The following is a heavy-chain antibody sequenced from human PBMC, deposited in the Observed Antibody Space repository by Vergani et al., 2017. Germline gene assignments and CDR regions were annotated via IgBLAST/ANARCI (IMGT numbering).Heavy chain of an antibody. Sequence: QVQLAESGGGRVQPGRSLRLSCAASGFSFSSHAIHWVRQAPGKGLEWVAVISNDGSKKYYADSVKGRFTISRDNSKNTLDLQMNSLRTQDTAVYYCAKAGSVTSRRLQYNFYMDVWGKGTTVTVS. CDR2: ISNDGSKK. D-gene: IGHD5-24*01. CDR3: AKAGSVTSRRLQYNFYMDV. CDR1: GFSFSSHA. V-gene: IGHV3-30*18. J-gene: IGHJ6*03.